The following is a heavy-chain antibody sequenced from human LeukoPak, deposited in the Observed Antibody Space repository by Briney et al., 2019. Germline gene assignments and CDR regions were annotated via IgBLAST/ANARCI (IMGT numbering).Heavy chain of an antibody. J-gene: IGHJ4*02. V-gene: IGHV3-48*01. CDR2: ISSSSSTI. Sequence: GRSLRLSCAASGFPFSGYGMNWVRQAPGKGLEWVSYISSSSSTIYYADSVKGRFTISRDNAKNSLYLQMNSLRAEDTAVYYCARDMAEWELPSPFDYWGQGTLVTVSS. D-gene: IGHD1-26*01. CDR3: ARDMAEWELPSPFDY. CDR1: GFPFSGYG.